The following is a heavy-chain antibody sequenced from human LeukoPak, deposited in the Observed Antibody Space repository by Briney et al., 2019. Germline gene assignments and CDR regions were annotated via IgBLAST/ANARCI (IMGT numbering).Heavy chain of an antibody. CDR3: TRGSSSQYFQH. CDR1: NYTFTSYP. Sequence: ASVKVSCKASNYTFTSYPISWVRQAPGQGLEWMGWISAYSGNTNYTQKVQGRVTMTTDTSTNTAYMELASPRPDDTAIYYCTRGSSSQYFQHWGQGPLVTVSS. V-gene: IGHV1-18*01. J-gene: IGHJ1*01. D-gene: IGHD6-6*01. CDR2: ISAYSGNT.